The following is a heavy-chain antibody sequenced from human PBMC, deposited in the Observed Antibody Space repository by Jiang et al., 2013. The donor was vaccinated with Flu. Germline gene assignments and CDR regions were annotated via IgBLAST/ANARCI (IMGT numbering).Heavy chain of an antibody. J-gene: IGHJ4*02. Sequence: QLLESGGGLVQPGGSLKLSCAASGFTFSGSAIHWVRQASGKGLEWVGRIRSKANSYATAYAASVKGRFTISRDDSKNTAYLQMNSLKTEDTAVYYCTRDYGDYGANSGDFDYWGQGTLVTVSS. D-gene: IGHD4-23*01. CDR3: TRDYGDYGANSGDFDY. V-gene: IGHV3-73*01. CDR2: IRSKANSYAT. CDR1: GFTFSGSA.